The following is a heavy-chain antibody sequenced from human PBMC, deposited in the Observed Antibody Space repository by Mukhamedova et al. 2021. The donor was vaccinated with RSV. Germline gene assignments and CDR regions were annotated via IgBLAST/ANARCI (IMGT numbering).Heavy chain of an antibody. CDR3: ARGIYDSSGYYTDY. J-gene: IGHJ4*02. Sequence: ILGIANYAQKFQGRVTITADKSTSTAYMELSSLRSEDTAVYYCARGIYDSSGYYTDYWGQGTLVTVSS. CDR2: ILGIA. V-gene: IGHV1-69*04. D-gene: IGHD3-22*01.